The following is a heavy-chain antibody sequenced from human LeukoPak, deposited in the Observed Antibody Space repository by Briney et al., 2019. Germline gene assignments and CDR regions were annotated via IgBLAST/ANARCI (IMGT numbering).Heavy chain of an antibody. CDR1: GFDFSNYP. D-gene: IGHD3-10*01. J-gene: IGHJ4*02. V-gene: IGHV3-23*01. CDR2: ISDSGANT. CDR3: ANCSIYFGSGTYFDA. Sequence: GGSLRLSCAASGFDFSNYPMSWVRQAPGKGLEWVSAISDSGANTNYADSVKGRFTISRDNSKNTVSLQMSSLRTEDTAIYYCANCSIYFGSGTYFDAWAQGILVTVPS.